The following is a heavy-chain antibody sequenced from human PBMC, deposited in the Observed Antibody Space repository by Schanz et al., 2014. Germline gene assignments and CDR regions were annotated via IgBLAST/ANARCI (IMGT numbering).Heavy chain of an antibody. D-gene: IGHD6-13*01. CDR2: ISSGSSYA. CDR1: GFTFRDYY. V-gene: IGHV3-11*05. CDR3: AREQIMAAAGLVAY. Sequence: QVQLVESGGGVVQPGGSLRLSCAASGFTFRDYYMSWIRQAPGKGLEWVSDISSGSSYANYADSVKGRFTISRDNAKNSLYLQMNSLRAEDTAVYYCAREQIMAAAGLVAYWGHGTLVTVSS. J-gene: IGHJ4*01.